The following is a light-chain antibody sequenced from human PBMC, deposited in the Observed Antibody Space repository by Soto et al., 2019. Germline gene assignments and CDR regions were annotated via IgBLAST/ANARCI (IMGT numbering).Light chain of an antibody. V-gene: IGLV1-44*01. CDR2: GGN. J-gene: IGLJ1*01. CDR3: ASWDNSLNGLYV. Sequence: QSVLTQPPSASGTPGQRVSISCSGSSSNIGSHPVNWYQQLPGTAPKLLLYGGNQRPSGVPDRFSGSKSGTSASLAISGLQSEDEAHYYCASWDNSLNGLYVFGTGTKVTVL. CDR1: SSNIGSHP.